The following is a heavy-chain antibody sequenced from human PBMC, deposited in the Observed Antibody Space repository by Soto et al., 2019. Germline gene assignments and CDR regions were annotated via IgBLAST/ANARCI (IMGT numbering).Heavy chain of an antibody. J-gene: IGHJ4*02. Sequence: SETLSLTCTVSGGSISSGGYYWSWIRQHPGKGLEWIGHISRTGSNKYNQSLKSRVTIPLDKSENQFSLKVTSLTAADKAVYYCASRDPGTSVDYWGQGTLVTVSS. D-gene: IGHD1-7*01. CDR3: ASRDPGTSVDY. V-gene: IGHV4-31*09. CDR1: GGSISSGGYY. CDR2: ISRTGSN.